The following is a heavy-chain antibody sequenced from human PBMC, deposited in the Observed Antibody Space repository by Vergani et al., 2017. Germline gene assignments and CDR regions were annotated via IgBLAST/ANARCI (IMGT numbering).Heavy chain of an antibody. CDR2: VSGSSATP. CDR3: TKGSRGYTGYFFDY. D-gene: IGHD5-12*01. V-gene: IGHV3-23*04. J-gene: IGHJ4*02. CDR1: GFSFPGYA. Sequence: EVQPVESGGVVVQPGGSLRLSCAASGFSFPGYAMSWVRQAPGKGLEWVSSVSGSSATPYYADSVKGRFIISRDNSKNTLHLQMNSLRADDTAVYYCTKGSRGYTGYFFDYWVQGTLATVSS.